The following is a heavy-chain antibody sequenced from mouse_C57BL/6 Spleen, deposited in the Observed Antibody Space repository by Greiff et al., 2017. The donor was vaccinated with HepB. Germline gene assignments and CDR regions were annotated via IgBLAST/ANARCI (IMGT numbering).Heavy chain of an antibody. Sequence: VQLQQSGAELVKPGASVKMSCKASGYTFTSYWITWVKQRPGQGLEWIGDIYPGSGSTNYNEKFKSKATLTVDTSSSTAYMQLSSLTSEDSAVYYGARENKLWPYYYAMDYWGQRTSVTVSS. CDR1: GYTFTSYW. V-gene: IGHV1-55*01. J-gene: IGHJ4*01. CDR2: IYPGSGST. CDR3: ARENKLWPYYYAMDY. D-gene: IGHD1-1*02.